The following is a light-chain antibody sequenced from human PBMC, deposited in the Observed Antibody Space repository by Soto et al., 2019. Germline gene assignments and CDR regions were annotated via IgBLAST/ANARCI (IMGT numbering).Light chain of an antibody. V-gene: IGKV3-15*01. J-gene: IGKJ1*01. Sequence: EKVMTQAAAALSVSPGERATLSCRASQSVSSNLAWYQQKPGQAPRLLIYDASTRATGIPARFSGSGSGTEFTLTISSLQSEDLAVYYCQQYGDWPETFGQGTKVDIK. CDR2: DAS. CDR3: QQYGDWPET. CDR1: QSVSSN.